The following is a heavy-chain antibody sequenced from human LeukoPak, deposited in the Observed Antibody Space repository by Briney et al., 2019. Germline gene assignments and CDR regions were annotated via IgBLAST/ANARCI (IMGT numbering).Heavy chain of an antibody. J-gene: IGHJ4*02. V-gene: IGHV3-7*01. D-gene: IGHD5-18*01. CDR3: TRRGYGY. CDR2: IKEDGREI. Sequence: PGGYLRLSCAASGFTFSSHWMSWVRQAPGKGLEWVANIKEDGREIYYVDSVKGRFTISRDNAKNSLYLQMNSLRAEDTAVYYCTRRGYGYWGQGTLVTVSS. CDR1: GFTFSSHW.